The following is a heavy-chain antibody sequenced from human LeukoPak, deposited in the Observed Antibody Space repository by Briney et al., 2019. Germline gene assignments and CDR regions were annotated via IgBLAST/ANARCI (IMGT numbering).Heavy chain of an antibody. J-gene: IGHJ3*02. D-gene: IGHD3-9*01. CDR2: IYSGGST. Sequence: GGSLRLSCAASGFTVSSNYMSWVRQAPGKGLEWVSVIYSGGSTYYTDSVKGRFTISRDNSKNTLYLQMNSLRAEDTAVYYCARDFVLRYPIGAFDIWGQGSMVTVSS. CDR1: GFTVSSNY. V-gene: IGHV3-53*01. CDR3: ARDFVLRYPIGAFDI.